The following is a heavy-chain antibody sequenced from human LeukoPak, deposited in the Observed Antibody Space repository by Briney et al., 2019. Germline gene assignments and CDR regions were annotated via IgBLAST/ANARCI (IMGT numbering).Heavy chain of an antibody. CDR2: IKQDGGKK. CDR3: TRVGYIDEGIDY. CDR1: GFPFSSYW. Sequence: PGGSLRLSCVASGFPFSSYWMTWVRQAPGKGLERVANIKQDGGKKSYVDSVKGRFTISRDNAKNSLYLQMNSLRAEDTAIYYCTRVGYIDEGIDYWGQGTLVTVSS. J-gene: IGHJ4*02. D-gene: IGHD5-24*01. V-gene: IGHV3-7*04.